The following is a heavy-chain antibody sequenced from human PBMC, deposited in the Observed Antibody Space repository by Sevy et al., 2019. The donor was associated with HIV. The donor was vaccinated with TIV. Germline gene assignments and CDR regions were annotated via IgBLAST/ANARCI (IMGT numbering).Heavy chain of an antibody. CDR1: GGSISSSRHY. CDR3: ARHPLGNWFDL. V-gene: IGHV4-39*01. D-gene: IGHD3-16*01. CDR2: RFYSGGA. J-gene: IGHJ5*02. Sequence: SETLSLTCTVSGGSISSSRHYWGWIRQSPGKRLEWIGSRFYSGGAYYNPSLQSRVTMSVDTSNNQFFLNVNSVTAAETAVYYCARHPLGNWFDLWGQGILVTVSS.